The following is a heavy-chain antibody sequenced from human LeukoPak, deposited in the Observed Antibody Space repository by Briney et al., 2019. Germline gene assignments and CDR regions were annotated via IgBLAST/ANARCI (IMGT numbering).Heavy chain of an antibody. J-gene: IGHJ5*02. D-gene: IGHD6-6*01. V-gene: IGHV4-30-4*08. Sequence: SETLSLTCTVSGGSISSGDYYWSWIRQPPGKGLEWVGYIDYSGSTYYNPALKSRVTISVDTSKNQFSLKLSSVTAADTAVYYCASGRGYSSSSRRFDPWGQGTLVTVSS. CDR2: IDYSGST. CDR1: GGSISSGDYY. CDR3: ASGRGYSSSSRRFDP.